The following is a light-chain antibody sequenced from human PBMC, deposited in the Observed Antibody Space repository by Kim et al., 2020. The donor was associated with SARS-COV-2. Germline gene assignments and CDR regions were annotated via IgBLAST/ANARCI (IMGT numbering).Light chain of an antibody. V-gene: IGKV3-15*01. CDR3: QQHSDWPPGDT. CDR1: QTVNRY. CDR2: DAS. Sequence: EIVMTQSPSTLSASPGERATLTCRASQTVNRYLAWYQQKPGHPPSLLIYDASSRATGVPARFSGSGSGTEFTLTITSLQSEDFAVYYCQQHSDWPPGDTFGQGTKLEI. J-gene: IGKJ2*01.